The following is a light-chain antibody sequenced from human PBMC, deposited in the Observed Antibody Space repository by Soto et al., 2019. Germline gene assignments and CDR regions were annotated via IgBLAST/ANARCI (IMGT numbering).Light chain of an antibody. J-gene: IGLJ1*01. V-gene: IGLV2-14*01. Sequence: QSALTQPASVSGSPGQSITISCTGTSSDIGGYNYVSWYQQHPGKVPKLMIYDVTNRPSGVSNRFSGSKSGDTAFLTISDLQAEDEADYYCSSYATSSPYVFGTGTKLTVL. CDR3: SSYATSSPYV. CDR2: DVT. CDR1: SSDIGGYNY.